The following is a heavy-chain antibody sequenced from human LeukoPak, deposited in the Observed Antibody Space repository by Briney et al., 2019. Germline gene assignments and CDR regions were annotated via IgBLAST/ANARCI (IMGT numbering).Heavy chain of an antibody. Sequence: SETLSLTCTVSGGSISSYYWSWIRQPPGKRLEWIGYIYYSGSTNYNPSLKSRVTISVDTSKNQFSLKLSSVTAADTAVYYCAAMDTAMVTADYFDYWGQGTLVTVSS. CDR3: AAMDTAMVTADYFDY. J-gene: IGHJ4*02. V-gene: IGHV4-59*01. D-gene: IGHD5-18*01. CDR1: GGSISSYY. CDR2: IYYSGST.